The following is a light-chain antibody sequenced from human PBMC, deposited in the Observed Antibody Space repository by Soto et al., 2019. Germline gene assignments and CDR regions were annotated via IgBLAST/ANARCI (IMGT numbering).Light chain of an antibody. CDR1: SGHSSYA. Sequence: QPVLTQSPSASASLGASVKLTCTLSSGHSSYAIAWHQQQPEKGPRYLMKLNSDDSHSKGDGIPGRFSGSSSGAERYLTISSLQSEDEADYYCQTWGTGIPWVFGGGTKVTVL. CDR2: LNSDDSH. CDR3: QTWGTGIPWV. V-gene: IGLV4-69*01. J-gene: IGLJ3*02.